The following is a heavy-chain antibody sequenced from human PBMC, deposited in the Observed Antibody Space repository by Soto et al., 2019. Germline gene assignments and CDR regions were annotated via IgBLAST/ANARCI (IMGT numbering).Heavy chain of an antibody. CDR1: GGSISSGSYY. J-gene: IGHJ4*02. CDR2: IYYSGST. CDR3: ARSLGTMVYFDY. D-gene: IGHD3-10*01. V-gene: IGHV4-31*03. Sequence: SETLSLTCTVSGGSISSGSYYWSWIRQHPGKGLEWIGYIYYSGSTYYNPSLKSRVTISRDTSKNQFSLKLSSVTAADTAVYYCARSLGTMVYFDYWGQGTLVTVSS.